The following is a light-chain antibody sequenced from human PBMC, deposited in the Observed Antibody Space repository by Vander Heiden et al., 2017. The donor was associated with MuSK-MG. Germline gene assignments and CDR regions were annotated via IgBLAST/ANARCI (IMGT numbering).Light chain of an antibody. CDR1: QSLDNKY. CDR2: GAS. CDR3: QQDDSLPIS. Sequence: EIVLTQSPGILSLSPGEGATLSCRASQSLDNKYLAWLQQRPGQAPRLLIYGASNRAKGVPDRFSGSGSGTDFTLTISRLEPEDFAVYYCQQDDSLPISFGGGTKVDIK. J-gene: IGKJ4*01. V-gene: IGKV3-20*01.